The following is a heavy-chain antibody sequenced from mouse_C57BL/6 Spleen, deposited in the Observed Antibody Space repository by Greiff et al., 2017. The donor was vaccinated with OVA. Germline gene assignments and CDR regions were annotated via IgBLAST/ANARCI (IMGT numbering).Heavy chain of an antibody. CDR3: TREGGYYYGSFDY. Sequence: EVKVVESGEGLVKPGGSLKLSCAASGFTFSSYAMSWVRQTPEKRLEWVAYISSGGDYIYYADTVKGRFTISRDNARNTLYLQMSSLKSEDTAMYYCTREGGYYYGSFDYWGQGTTLTVSS. V-gene: IGHV5-9-1*02. J-gene: IGHJ2*01. CDR1: GFTFSSYA. CDR2: ISSGGDYI. D-gene: IGHD1-1*01.